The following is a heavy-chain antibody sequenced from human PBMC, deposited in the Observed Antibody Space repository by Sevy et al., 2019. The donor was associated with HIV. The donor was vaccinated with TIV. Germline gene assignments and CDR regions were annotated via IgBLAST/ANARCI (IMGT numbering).Heavy chain of an antibody. CDR2: ISWNSGSI. D-gene: IGHD6-19*01. CDR1: GFTFDDYA. CDR3: AKALAGIAVAGGSDY. J-gene: IGHJ4*02. V-gene: IGHV3-9*01. Sequence: GGSLRLSCAASGFTFDDYAMHWVRQAPGKGLEWVSGISWNSGSIGYADSVKGRFTISSDNAKNSLYLQMNSLRAEATALYYCAKALAGIAVAGGSDYWGQGTLVTVSS.